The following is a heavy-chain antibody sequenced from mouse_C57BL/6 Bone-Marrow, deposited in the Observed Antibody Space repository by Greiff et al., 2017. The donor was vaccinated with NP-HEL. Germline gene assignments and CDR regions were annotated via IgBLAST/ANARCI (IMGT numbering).Heavy chain of an antibody. J-gene: IGHJ3*01. CDR2: SSNGGGST. D-gene: IGHD2-2*01. V-gene: IGHV5-12*01. CDR1: GFTLGDYS. CDR3: ARRGAYGYDAWFAY. Sequence: EVQRVESGGGLLQPGGPLKLSCAAPGFTLGDYSWYGVRQTPEKRLEWFAYSSNGGGSTYYPDTVKGRFTISRDNAKNTLYLQMSRLKSEDTAMYYCARRGAYGYDAWFAYWGQGTLVTVSA.